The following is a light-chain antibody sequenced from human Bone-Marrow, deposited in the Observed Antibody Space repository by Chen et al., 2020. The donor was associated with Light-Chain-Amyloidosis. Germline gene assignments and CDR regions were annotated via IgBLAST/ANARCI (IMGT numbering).Light chain of an antibody. Sequence: QSALTQPASVSGSPGQPLTISCPGTSSDVGGDNHFSWYKQHPDKAPKLMIYEVTNRPSWVPDRLSGSKSDNTAYLTISGLQTEDEADYFCSSYTITNTLVFGSGTRVTVL. CDR3: SSYTITNTLV. CDR1: SSDVGGDNH. CDR2: EVT. J-gene: IGLJ1*01. V-gene: IGLV2-14*01.